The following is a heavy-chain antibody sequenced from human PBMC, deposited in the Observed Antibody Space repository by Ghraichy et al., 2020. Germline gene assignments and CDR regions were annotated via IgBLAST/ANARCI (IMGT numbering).Heavy chain of an antibody. J-gene: IGHJ2*01. D-gene: IGHD5-24*01. CDR2: ISGIGDSI. Sequence: GGSPRLSCVASEFTFSSYHMVWVRQAPGKGLEWVSAISGIGDSIWYADSVKGRFTISRDNSKNTLYLQMSSLRADDTAVYYCAKRSETWDFDLWGRGTLVTVSS. CDR1: EFTFSSYH. CDR3: AKRSETWDFDL. V-gene: IGHV3-23*01.